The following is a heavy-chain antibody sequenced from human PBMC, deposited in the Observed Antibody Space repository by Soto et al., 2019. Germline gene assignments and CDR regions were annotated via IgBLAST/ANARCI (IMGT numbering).Heavy chain of an antibody. CDR3: AKASAIFGVVIQADYFYYMDV. Sequence: GGSLRLSCAASGFTFSNYAMHWVRQAPGKWLEWVAVISFDGGNKYDADSVKGRFTISRDNSKNTLFLQMNSLRAEDTAVYYCAKASAIFGVVIQADYFYYMDVWGRXTTVTASS. CDR1: GFTFSNYA. CDR2: ISFDGGNK. J-gene: IGHJ6*02. V-gene: IGHV3-30*18. D-gene: IGHD3-3*01.